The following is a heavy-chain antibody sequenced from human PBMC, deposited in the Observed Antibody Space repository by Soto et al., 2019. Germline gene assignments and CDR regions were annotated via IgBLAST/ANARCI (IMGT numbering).Heavy chain of an antibody. D-gene: IGHD3-3*01. CDR1: GFTFSNYA. V-gene: IGHV3-23*01. Sequence: EVQLLESGGGLVQPGGSLRLSCAASGFTFSNYAMSWVRQAPGKGLEWVSAISGSGDNPYYADSVKGRFTISRDNSKNSLYLQMNSLRAEDTALYFCAKDSYSDFWNTYYTGAGAFDIWGQGTMVTVSS. CDR3: AKDSYSDFWNTYYTGAGAFDI. CDR2: ISGSGDNP. J-gene: IGHJ3*02.